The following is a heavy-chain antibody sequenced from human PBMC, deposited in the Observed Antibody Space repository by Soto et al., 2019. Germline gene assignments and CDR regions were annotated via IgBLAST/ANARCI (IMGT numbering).Heavy chain of an antibody. D-gene: IGHD3-3*01. CDR2: ISAYNGNT. Sequence: ASVKVSCKASGYTFTSYGISWVRQAPGQGLEWMGWISAYNGNTNYAQKLQGRVTMTTDTSTSTAYMELRSLRSDDTAVYYCATKGNYDFWSGYSYYYYGMDVWGQGTTVTVSS. CDR3: ATKGNYDFWSGYSYYYYGMDV. V-gene: IGHV1-18*01. J-gene: IGHJ6*02. CDR1: GYTFTSYG.